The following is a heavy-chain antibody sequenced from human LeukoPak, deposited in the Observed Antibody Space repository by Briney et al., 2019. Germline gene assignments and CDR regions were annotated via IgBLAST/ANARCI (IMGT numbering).Heavy chain of an antibody. Sequence: GASVKVSCKASGGTFSSYAISWVRQAPGQGLEWMGGIIPIFGTANYAQKFQGRVTITADKSTSTAYMELSSLRSDDTAVYYCARETSDYDILTGYYYYMDVWGKGTTVTISS. J-gene: IGHJ6*03. CDR2: IIPIFGTA. CDR1: GGTFSSYA. D-gene: IGHD3-9*01. CDR3: ARETSDYDILTGYYYYMDV. V-gene: IGHV1-69*06.